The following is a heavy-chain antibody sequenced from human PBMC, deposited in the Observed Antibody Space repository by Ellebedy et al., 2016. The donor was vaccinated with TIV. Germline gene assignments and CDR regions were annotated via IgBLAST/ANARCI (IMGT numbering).Heavy chain of an antibody. CDR2: IIPIFGTA. D-gene: IGHD4/OR15-4a*01. V-gene: IGHV1-69*06. CDR3: ATEGRLTGHYGMDV. CDR1: GGTFSSYA. J-gene: IGHJ6*02. Sequence: SVKVSCXASGGTFSSYAISWVRQAPGQGLEWMGGIIPIFGTANYAQKFQGRVTIIADKSTSTAYMELSSLRSEDTAVYYCATEGRLTGHYGMDVWGQGTTVTVSS.